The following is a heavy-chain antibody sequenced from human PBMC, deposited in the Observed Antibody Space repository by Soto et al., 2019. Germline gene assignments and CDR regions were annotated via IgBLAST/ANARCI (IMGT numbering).Heavy chain of an antibody. CDR2: INPSGGST. CDR1: GYTFTSYY. V-gene: IGHV1-46*01. J-gene: IGHJ4*02. Sequence: GASVKVSCKASGYTFTSYYMHWVRQAPGQGLEWMGIINPSGGSTSYAQKFQGRVTMTRDTSTSTVYMELSSLRSEDTAVYYCARDPYVVVTATADYFDYWGQGTLVTVSS. D-gene: IGHD2-21*02. CDR3: ARDPYVVVTATADYFDY.